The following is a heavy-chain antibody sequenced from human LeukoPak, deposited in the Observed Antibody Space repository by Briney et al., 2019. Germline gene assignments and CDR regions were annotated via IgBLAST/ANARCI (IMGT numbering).Heavy chain of an antibody. CDR1: GGTFSSYA. CDR2: IIPILGIA. Sequence: SVKVSCKASGGTFSSYAISWVRQAPGQGLEWMGRIIPILGIANYAQKFQGRVTITADKSTSTAYMELSSLRSEDTAVYYCARSAYGDYPAAAFDIWGQGTMVTVSS. CDR3: ARSAYGDYPAAAFDI. D-gene: IGHD4-17*01. J-gene: IGHJ3*02. V-gene: IGHV1-69*04.